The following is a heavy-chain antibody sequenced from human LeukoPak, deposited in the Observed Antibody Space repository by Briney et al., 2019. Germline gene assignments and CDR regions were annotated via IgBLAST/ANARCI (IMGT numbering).Heavy chain of an antibody. V-gene: IGHV3-30*18. J-gene: IGHJ4*02. Sequence: GGPLRLSCAASGFTFSSYGMHWVRQAPGKGLEWVAVISYGGSNKYYADSVKGRFTISRDNSKNTLYLQMNSLRAEDTAVYYCAKGLGDSGPPLLFDYWGQGTLVTVSS. CDR2: ISYGGSNK. CDR3: AKGLGDSGPPLLFDY. CDR1: GFTFSSYG. D-gene: IGHD2-21*02.